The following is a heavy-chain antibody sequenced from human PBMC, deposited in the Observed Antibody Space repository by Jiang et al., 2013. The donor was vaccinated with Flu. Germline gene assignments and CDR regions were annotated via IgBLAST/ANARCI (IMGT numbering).Heavy chain of an antibody. CDR2: IIPILGIA. CDR3: ARDRAPTVTTFFDY. J-gene: IGHJ4*02. V-gene: IGHV1-69*04. Sequence: EVKKPGSSVKVSCKASGGTFSSYAISWVRQAPGQGLEWMGRIIPILGIANYAQKFQGRVTITADKSTSTAYMELSSLRSEDTAVYYCARDRAPTVTTFFDYWGQGTLVTVSS. CDR1: GGTFSSYA. D-gene: IGHD4-11*01.